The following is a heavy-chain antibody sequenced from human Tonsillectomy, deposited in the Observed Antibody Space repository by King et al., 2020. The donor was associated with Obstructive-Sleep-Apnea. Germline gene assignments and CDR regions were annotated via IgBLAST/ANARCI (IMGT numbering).Heavy chain of an antibody. D-gene: IGHD1-14*01. Sequence: VQLVQSGAEVKKPGESLKISCKGSGYSLTSYWIGWVRQMPGKGLEWMGIIYPDDSDTKYSPSFQGQVTISADKSISTAYLQWRSLKASDTAMYYCATLPSTGSPPFHYWGQGSLITVSS. CDR3: ATLPSTGSPPFHY. CDR2: IYPDDSDT. V-gene: IGHV5-51*01. J-gene: IGHJ4*02. CDR1: GYSLTSYW.